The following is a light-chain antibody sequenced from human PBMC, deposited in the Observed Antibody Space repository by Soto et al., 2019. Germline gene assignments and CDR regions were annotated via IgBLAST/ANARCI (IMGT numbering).Light chain of an antibody. CDR1: ESASTN. J-gene: IGKJ4*01. CDR2: ATS. V-gene: IGKV3-15*01. Sequence: EIVMTQSPATLSVSPGERATLSCRASESASTNLARYQQRPGQAPWLLIYATSTRATGIPARFTGSGSGTEFTLTISSLQSEDSAVYHCQQYNKWPLTFGGGTKVEIK. CDR3: QQYNKWPLT.